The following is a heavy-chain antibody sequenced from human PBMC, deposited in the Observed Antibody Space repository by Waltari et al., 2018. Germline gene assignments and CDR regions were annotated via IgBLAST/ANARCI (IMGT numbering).Heavy chain of an antibody. V-gene: IGHV3-66*01. J-gene: IGHJ4*02. D-gene: IGHD4-17*01. CDR1: GLSVTTNY. CDR2: LYNGGT. Sequence: EVQLVASGGGLVQPGGSLRLSCAASGLSVTTNYMNWVRQTPMKGLEWVSVLYNGGTYYADSVKGRFTISRDTSKNTVYLQMNSLRAEDTAVYYCATDWNADYIFDQWGQGTLVTISS. CDR3: ATDWNADYIFDQ.